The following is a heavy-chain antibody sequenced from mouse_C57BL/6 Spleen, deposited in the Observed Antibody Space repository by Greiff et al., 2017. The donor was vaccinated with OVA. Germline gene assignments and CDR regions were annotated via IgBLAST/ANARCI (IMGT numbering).Heavy chain of an antibody. CDR2: IRNKANGYTT. J-gene: IGHJ2*01. CDR3: ARWSGRGYFDY. CDR1: GFTFTDYY. D-gene: IGHD1-1*01. V-gene: IGHV7-3*01. Sequence: EVHLVESGGGLVQPGGSLSLSCAASGFTFTDYYMSWVRQPPGKALEWLGFIRNKANGYTTEYSASVKGRFTISRDNSQSILYLQMNALRAEDSATYYCARWSGRGYFDYWGQGTTLTVSS.